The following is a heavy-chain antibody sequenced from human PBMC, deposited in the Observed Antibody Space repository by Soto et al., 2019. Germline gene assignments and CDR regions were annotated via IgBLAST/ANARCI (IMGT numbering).Heavy chain of an antibody. CDR1: GFVFINYA. CDR3: AKDALNCISTSCYRNYYYGMDV. Sequence: PGGSLRLSCVASGFVFINYAMSWVRQAPGKGLEWVSTVSGRGGSTYYADSVKGRFTISRDNSKNTLSLQMNSLRAEDTALYYCAKDALNCISTSCYRNYYYGMDVWGQGTTVTVSS. V-gene: IGHV3-23*01. CDR2: VSGRGGST. D-gene: IGHD2-2*01. J-gene: IGHJ6*02.